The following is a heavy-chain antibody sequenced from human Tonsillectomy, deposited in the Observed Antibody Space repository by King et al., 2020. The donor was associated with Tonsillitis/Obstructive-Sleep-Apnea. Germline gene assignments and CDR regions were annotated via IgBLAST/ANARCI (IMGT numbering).Heavy chain of an antibody. CDR2: ISSSSSYI. Sequence: QLVQSGGGLVKPGGSLRLSCAASGFTFSSYSMNWVRQAPGKGLEWVSSISSSSSYIYYADSVKGRFTLSRDNAKNSPYLQMNSLRAEDTAVYYCARNGRRGDTAMDYWGQGTLVTVSS. J-gene: IGHJ4*02. CDR3: ARNGRRGDTAMDY. D-gene: IGHD5-18*01. V-gene: IGHV3-21*01. CDR1: GFTFSSYS.